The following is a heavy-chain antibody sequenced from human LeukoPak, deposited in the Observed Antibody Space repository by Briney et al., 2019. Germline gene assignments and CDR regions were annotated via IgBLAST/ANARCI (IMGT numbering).Heavy chain of an antibody. CDR3: ARVGTAQLQRVFDY. V-gene: IGHV3-7*01. Sequence: GGSLRLSCAASGFMFSDYWMSWVRQVPGTGLEWVANINRHGNEVHYVDSVKGRFTISRDNAKNSLYLQLDSLRVEDTAVYYCARVGTAQLQRVFDYWGQGTLVTVSS. D-gene: IGHD1-1*01. CDR1: GFMFSDYW. J-gene: IGHJ4*02. CDR2: INRHGNEV.